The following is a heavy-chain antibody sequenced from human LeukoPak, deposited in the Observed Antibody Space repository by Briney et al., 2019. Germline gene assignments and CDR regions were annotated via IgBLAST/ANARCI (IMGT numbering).Heavy chain of an antibody. V-gene: IGHV4-59*01. J-gene: IGHJ4*03. D-gene: IGHD6-19*01. CDR1: GGSISSYY. CDR2: IYYSGST. Sequence: PSETLSLTCTVSGGSISSYYWSWIRQPPGKGLEWIGYIYYSGSTNYNPSLKSRVTISVDTSKNQFSLKLSSVTAADTAVYYCATLSSGWGNFDYWGKGTTVTVSS. CDR3: ATLSSGWGNFDY.